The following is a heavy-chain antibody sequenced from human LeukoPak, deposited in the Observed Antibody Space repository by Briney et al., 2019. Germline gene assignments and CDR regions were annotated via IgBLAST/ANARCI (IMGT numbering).Heavy chain of an antibody. Sequence: SETLSLTCTVSGGSISSSSYYWGWIRQPPGKGLEWTGSIYYSGSTYYNPSLKSRVTISVDTSKNQFSLKLSSVTAADTAVYYCATDPYSSSWYEDYWGQGTLVTVSS. CDR1: GGSISSSSYY. CDR3: ATDPYSSSWYEDY. J-gene: IGHJ4*02. V-gene: IGHV4-39*07. D-gene: IGHD6-13*01. CDR2: IYYSGST.